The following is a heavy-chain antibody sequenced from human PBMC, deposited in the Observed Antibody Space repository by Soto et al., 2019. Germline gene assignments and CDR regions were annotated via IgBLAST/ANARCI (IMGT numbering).Heavy chain of an antibody. J-gene: IGHJ5*02. Sequence: ASVKVSCKASGYTFTSYGISWVLQAPGQGLEWMGWISAYNGNTNYAQKLQGRVTMTTDTSTSTAYMELRSLRSDDTAVYYCARVPPITMIVVGPVWFDPWGQGTLVTVSS. V-gene: IGHV1-18*01. D-gene: IGHD3-22*01. CDR3: ARVPPITMIVVGPVWFDP. CDR2: ISAYNGNT. CDR1: GYTFTSYG.